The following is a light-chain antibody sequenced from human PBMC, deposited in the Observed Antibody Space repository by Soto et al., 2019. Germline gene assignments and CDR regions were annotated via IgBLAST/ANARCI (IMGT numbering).Light chain of an antibody. CDR1: QEISID. V-gene: IGKV1-17*01. Sequence: DIQMEECPSGLCAAVGGRGTINCRASQEISIDLGWYQQKPGKAPKRLIYSAYSLQSGVPSRFSGSGSGTEFTLTISRLEPEDFATYYCLQHNSYPLTFGQGTKVDIK. J-gene: IGKJ1*01. CDR2: SAY. CDR3: LQHNSYPLT.